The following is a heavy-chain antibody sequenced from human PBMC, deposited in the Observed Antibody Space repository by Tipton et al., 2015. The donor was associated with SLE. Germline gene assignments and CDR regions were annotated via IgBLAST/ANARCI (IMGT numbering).Heavy chain of an antibody. D-gene: IGHD4-11*01. CDR1: GFTFDDYA. J-gene: IGHJ4*02. Sequence: SLRLSCAASGFTFDDYAMHWVRQAPGKCLEWVSGISWNSGSIGYADSVKGRFTISRDNAKNSLYLQMNSLRAEETALYYCAKDISSTPVIPLDWGQGTLVTVSS. V-gene: IGHV3-9*01. CDR3: AKDISSTPVIPLD. CDR2: ISWNSGSI.